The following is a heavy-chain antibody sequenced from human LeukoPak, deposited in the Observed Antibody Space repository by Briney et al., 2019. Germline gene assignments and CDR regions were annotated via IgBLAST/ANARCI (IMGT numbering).Heavy chain of an antibody. Sequence: SETLSLTCTVSGGSISSYYWSWIRQPAGKGLEWNGRIYTSGSTNYNPSLKSRVTMSVDTSKNQFSLKLSSVTAADTAVYYCARDCSSASCFDYWGQGTLVTVSS. V-gene: IGHV4-4*07. CDR3: ARDCSSASCFDY. CDR2: IYTSGST. D-gene: IGHD2-2*01. CDR1: GGSISSYY. J-gene: IGHJ4*02.